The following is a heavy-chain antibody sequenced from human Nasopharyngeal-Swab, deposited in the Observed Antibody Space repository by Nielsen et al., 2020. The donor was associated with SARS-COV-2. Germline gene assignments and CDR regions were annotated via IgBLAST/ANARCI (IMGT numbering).Heavy chain of an antibody. CDR1: GYTLTELS. CDR3: AKGPGNYDFCSDPEP. CDR2: MNPNSGNT. J-gene: IGHJ5*02. Sequence: ASVTVSCKVSGYTLTELSMHWVRQATGQGLEWMGWMNPNSGNTGYAQKFQGRVTMTRNTSISTAYMELSSLRSEDTAVYYCAKGPGNYDFCSDPEPWGQGTLVTVSS. V-gene: IGHV1-8*01. D-gene: IGHD3-3*01.